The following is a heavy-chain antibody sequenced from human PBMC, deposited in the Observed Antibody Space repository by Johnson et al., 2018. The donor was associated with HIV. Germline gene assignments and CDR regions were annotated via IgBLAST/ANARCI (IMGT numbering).Heavy chain of an antibody. D-gene: IGHD6-13*01. Sequence: VQLMESGGGLVQPGGSLRLSCAVSGFTVMSNYMSWVRLSPGRGLEWVSVIYSGGNTYYADSVKGRFTISRDNSKNTLYLQMGSLRAEDIAVYYCARDEGPYSSSWTHAFDIWGQGTMVTVSS. CDR2: IYSGGNT. CDR1: GFTVMSNY. J-gene: IGHJ3*02. CDR3: ARDEGPYSSSWTHAFDI. V-gene: IGHV3-66*02.